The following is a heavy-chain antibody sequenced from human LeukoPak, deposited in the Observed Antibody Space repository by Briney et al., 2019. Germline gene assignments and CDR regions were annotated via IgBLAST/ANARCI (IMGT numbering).Heavy chain of an antibody. CDR2: IMDTGHGT. J-gene: IGHJ4*01. D-gene: IGHD4-11*01. CDR1: GFNFSSFA. CDR3: AKDRGGPYSNYFIDY. Sequence: GGSLRLSCAASGFNFSSFAMTWVRQAPGKGLEWVSTIMDTGHGTYYADSVKGRFTISRDSSKNTLYLQMNSLRAEDTAVYYCAKDRGGPYSNYFIDYWGQGTLVSVSS. V-gene: IGHV3-23*01.